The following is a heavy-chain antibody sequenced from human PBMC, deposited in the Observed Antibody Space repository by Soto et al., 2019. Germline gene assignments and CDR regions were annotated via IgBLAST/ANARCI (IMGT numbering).Heavy chain of an antibody. CDR2: ISYDGSNK. J-gene: IGHJ2*01. D-gene: IGHD1-26*01. Sequence: QVQLVESGGGVVQPGRSLRLSCAASGFTFSSYGMHWVRQAPGKGLEWVAVISYDGSNKYYADSVKGRFTISRDNSKNTLYLQMNSLRAEDTAVYYCAKDLRSYQAYWYFDLWGRGTLVTVSS. CDR3: AKDLRSYQAYWYFDL. CDR1: GFTFSSYG. V-gene: IGHV3-30*18.